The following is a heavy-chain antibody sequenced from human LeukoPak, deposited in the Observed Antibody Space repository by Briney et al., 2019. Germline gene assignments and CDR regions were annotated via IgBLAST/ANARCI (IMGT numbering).Heavy chain of an antibody. V-gene: IGHV3-21*01. CDR1: GFTLSRNS. Sequence: PGGSLRLSCAASGFTLSRNSMNWVRQAPGKGLEWVSSISTSSSYIYYADSVEGRFTISRDNAKNSLYLQMNSLRAEDTAVYYCARENVEWFDPWGQGTLVTVSS. D-gene: IGHD1-1*01. J-gene: IGHJ5*02. CDR3: ARENVEWFDP. CDR2: ISTSSSYI.